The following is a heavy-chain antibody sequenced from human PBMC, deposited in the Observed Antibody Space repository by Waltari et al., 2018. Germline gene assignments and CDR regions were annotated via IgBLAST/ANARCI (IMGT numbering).Heavy chain of an antibody. V-gene: IGHV4-38-2*01. D-gene: IGHD3-10*01. J-gene: IGHJ6*02. CDR1: GYSISSGYY. CDR2: IYHSGST. CDR3: ARVPMVRGVLAFMDV. Sequence: QVQLQEPGPGLVKPSETLSLTCAVSGYSISSGYYWGWIRQPPGKGLEWIGTIYHSGSTYYTPSLKSRVTISVDTSKNQFSLKLSSVTAADTAVYYCARVPMVRGVLAFMDVWGQGTTVTVSS.